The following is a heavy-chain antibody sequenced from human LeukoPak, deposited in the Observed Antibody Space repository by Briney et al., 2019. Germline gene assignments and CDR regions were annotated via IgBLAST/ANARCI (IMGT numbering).Heavy chain of an antibody. CDR1: GGSISSYY. Sequence: SETLSLTCTVSGGSISSYYWSWIRQPPGKGLEWIGYIYYSGSTNYNPSLKSRVTISVDTSKNQFSLKLSSVTAADTAVYYCASTKEGWYSSSWYYWGQGTLVTVSS. CDR3: ASTKEGWYSSSWYY. J-gene: IGHJ4*02. D-gene: IGHD6-13*01. CDR2: IYYSGST. V-gene: IGHV4-59*08.